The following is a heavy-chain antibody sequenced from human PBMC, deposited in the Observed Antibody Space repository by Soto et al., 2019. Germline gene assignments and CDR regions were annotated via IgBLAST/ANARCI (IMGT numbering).Heavy chain of an antibody. V-gene: IGHV4-59*01. D-gene: IGHD4-17*01. CDR2: IYYSGST. Sequence: PSETLSLTCTVSGGSISSYYWSWIRQPPGKGLEWIGYIYYSGSTNYNPSLKSRVTISVDTSKNQFSLKLSSVTAADTAVYYCGRHLGPDYGGNSGSLVVHIWFDPRGRGSLVTVCS. CDR3: GRHLGPDYGGNSGSLVVHIWFDP. J-gene: IGHJ5*02. CDR1: GGSISSYY.